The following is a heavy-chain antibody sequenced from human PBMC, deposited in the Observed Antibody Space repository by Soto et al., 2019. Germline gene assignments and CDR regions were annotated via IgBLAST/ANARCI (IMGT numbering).Heavy chain of an antibody. D-gene: IGHD2-2*02. CDR1: GFTFSSYA. CDR3: AKLGGGCSSTSCYTSVYFDY. V-gene: IGHV3-23*01. J-gene: IGHJ4*02. Sequence: GGSLRLSCAAPGFTFSSYAMSWVRQAPGKGLEWVSAISGSGGSTYYADSVKGRFTISRDNSKNTLYLQMNSLRAEDTAVYYCAKLGGGCSSTSCYTSVYFDYWGQGTLVTVSS. CDR2: ISGSGGST.